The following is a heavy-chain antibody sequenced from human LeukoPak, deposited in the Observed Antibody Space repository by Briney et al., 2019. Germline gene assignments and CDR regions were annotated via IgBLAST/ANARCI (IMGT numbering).Heavy chain of an antibody. CDR2: ISAYNGDT. D-gene: IGHD3-10*01. J-gene: IGHJ6*03. CDR3: ARANYYGSGPYYYYMDV. Sequence: GASVKVSCKASGYTFASYGISWVRQAPGQGLEWMGWISAYNGDTNYAQKLHGRVTMTTDTSTSTAYMELRSLRSDGTAVYYCARANYYGSGPYYYYMDVWGKGTTVTVSS. CDR1: GYTFASYG. V-gene: IGHV1-18*01.